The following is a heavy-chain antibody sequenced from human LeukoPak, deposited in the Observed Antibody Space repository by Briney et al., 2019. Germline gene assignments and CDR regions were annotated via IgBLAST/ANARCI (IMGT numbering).Heavy chain of an antibody. D-gene: IGHD1-1*01. J-gene: IGHJ4*02. V-gene: IGHV3-21*01. CDR2: ISSSSSYI. CDR3: ARAYPAQLFDY. CDR1: GFTFSSYS. Sequence: GGSLRLSCAASGFTFSSYSMNWVRQAPGKGLEWVSSISSSSSYIYYADSVKGRFTISRDNAKNSLYLQMNSLKAEDTAVYYCARAYPAQLFDYWGQGTLVTVSS.